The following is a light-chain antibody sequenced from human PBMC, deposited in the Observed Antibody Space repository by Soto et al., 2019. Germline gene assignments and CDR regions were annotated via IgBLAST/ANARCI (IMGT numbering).Light chain of an antibody. CDR3: HQYNNWLALN. J-gene: IGKJ4*01. CDR2: DAS. Sequence: EIVMTQSPATLSVSPRERATLSCRASQTVSSNLAWYQQKPGQAPRLLIYDASTRATGIPVRFRGSGSGTEFTLTISSLQTEDSAVYYCHQYNNWLALNFGGGTKVEIK. V-gene: IGKV3-15*01. CDR1: QTVSSN.